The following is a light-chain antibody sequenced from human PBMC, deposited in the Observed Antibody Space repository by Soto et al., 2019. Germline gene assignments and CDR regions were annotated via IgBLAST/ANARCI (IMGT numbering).Light chain of an antibody. CDR1: SSDIGGYKY. Sequence: QSVLTQPASVSGSPGQSITISCTGTSSDIGGYKYVSWYQQHPGKVPKLKIYEVNTRPSGISNRFSGSKSGNTASLTISGLQAEDEADYYCTSYTSSSTLVFGTGTKVTVL. CDR2: EVN. CDR3: TSYTSSSTLV. V-gene: IGLV2-14*01. J-gene: IGLJ1*01.